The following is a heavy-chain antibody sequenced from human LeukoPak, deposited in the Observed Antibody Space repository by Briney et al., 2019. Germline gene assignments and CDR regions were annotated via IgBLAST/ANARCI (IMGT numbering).Heavy chain of an antibody. V-gene: IGHV4-38-2*02. CDR2: IYHSGST. Sequence: SETLSLTCTVSSYSISSGYYWGWIRQPPGKGLEWIATIYHSGSTYYNPSLKSRVTISVDTSKNQFSLKLTSVTAADTAVYYCARGGRYAPGPSVYWGQGSLVTVSS. D-gene: IGHD2-2*01. CDR3: ARGGRYAPGPSVY. CDR1: SYSISSGYY. J-gene: IGHJ4*02.